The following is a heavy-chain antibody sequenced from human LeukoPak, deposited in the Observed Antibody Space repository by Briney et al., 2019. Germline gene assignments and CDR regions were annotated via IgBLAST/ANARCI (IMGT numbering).Heavy chain of an antibody. CDR1: GDSISTPHW. V-gene: IGHV4-4*02. CDR2: IFHSGRA. D-gene: IGHD4-17*01. Sequence: PSGTLSLTCDVSGDSISTPHWWSWVRQPPGKGLEWIGEIFHSGRANYIPSLQSRVTISLDKSKNQISLEVNSVTAADTAVYYCARLNADYGYYGPHDAFDIWGQGTLVAVSS. J-gene: IGHJ3*02. CDR3: ARLNADYGYYGPHDAFDI.